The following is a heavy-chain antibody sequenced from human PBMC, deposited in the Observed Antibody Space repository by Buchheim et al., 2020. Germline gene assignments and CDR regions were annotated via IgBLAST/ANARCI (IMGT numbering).Heavy chain of an antibody. V-gene: IGHV3-33*06. Sequence: QVQLVESGGGVVQPGRSLRLSCAASGFTFSSYGMHWVRQAPGKGLEWVAVIWYDGSNKYYADSVKGRFTISRDNSKNTMYLQMNSLRAEDTAVYYCAKDLAYCSGGSCYSGYYGMDVWGQGTT. CDR3: AKDLAYCSGGSCYSGYYGMDV. CDR2: IWYDGSNK. CDR1: GFTFSSYG. D-gene: IGHD2-15*01. J-gene: IGHJ6*02.